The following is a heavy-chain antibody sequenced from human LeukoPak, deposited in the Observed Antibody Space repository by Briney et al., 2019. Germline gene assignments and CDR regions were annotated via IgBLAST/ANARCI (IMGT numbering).Heavy chain of an antibody. CDR3: ARDRRGTVTSNWFDP. J-gene: IGHJ5*02. CDR1: GGTFCSYT. CDR2: IIPILGIA. Sequence: SVKVSCKASGGTFCSYTISWVRQAPGQGLEWMGRIIPILGIANYAQKFLGRVTITADKSTSTAYMELSSLRSEDTAVYYCARDRRGTVTSNWFDPWGQGTLVTVSS. D-gene: IGHD4-17*01. V-gene: IGHV1-69*04.